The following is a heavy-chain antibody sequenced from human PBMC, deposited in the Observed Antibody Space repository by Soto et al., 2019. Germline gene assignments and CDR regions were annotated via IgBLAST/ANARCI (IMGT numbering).Heavy chain of an antibody. CDR3: ARTSYSSSFNWFDP. D-gene: IGHD6-6*01. CDR2: IDWDDDK. CDR1: GFSLSTSGMR. Sequence: SRPTLVHPTHTLTLTCTFSGFSLSTSGMRVSWIRQPPGKALEWLARIDWDDDKFYSTSLKTRLTISKDTSKNQVVLTMTNMDPVDTATYYCARTSYSSSFNWFDPWGQGTLVTVSS. J-gene: IGHJ5*02. V-gene: IGHV2-70*04.